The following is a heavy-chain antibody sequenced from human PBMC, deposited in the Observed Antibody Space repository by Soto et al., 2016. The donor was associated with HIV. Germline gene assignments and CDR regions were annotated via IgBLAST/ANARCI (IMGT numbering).Heavy chain of an antibody. CDR2: INPKSGDT. CDR1: GYTFTGYY. D-gene: IGHD3-22*01. Sequence: QVQLVQSGAEVKKPGASVKVSCKAFGYTFTGYYIHWVRQAPGQGLEWMGWINPKSGDTNHAQTFQGRVTLTRDTSISTAYMELSRLTSDDTAVYYCARDHPPYYYDSSGYSDAIDIWGQGTMVTISS. CDR3: ARDHPPYYYDSSGYSDAIDI. J-gene: IGHJ3*02. V-gene: IGHV1-2*02.